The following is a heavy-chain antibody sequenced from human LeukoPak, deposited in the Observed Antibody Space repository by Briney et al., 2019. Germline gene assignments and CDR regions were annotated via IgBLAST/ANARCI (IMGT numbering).Heavy chain of an antibody. CDR2: IYTSGST. D-gene: IGHD3-10*01. Sequence: SETQSLTCTVSGGSISNYYWSWIRQPAGKGLEWIGRIYTSGSTNYNPSLKSRVTMSVDTSKNQFSLQLSSVTAADTAVYYCARQYFGSGKYYYAMDVWGQGTTVTVSS. CDR1: GGSISNYY. J-gene: IGHJ6*02. V-gene: IGHV4-4*07. CDR3: ARQYFGSGKYYYAMDV.